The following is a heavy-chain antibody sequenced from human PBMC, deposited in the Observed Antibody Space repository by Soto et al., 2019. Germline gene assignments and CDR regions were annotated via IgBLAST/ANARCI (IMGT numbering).Heavy chain of an antibody. Sequence: GSLRLSCAASGFTFSSYAMSWVRQAPGKGLEWVSDISGSGVSTYYADSVKGRFTISRDNAKNSLYLQMNSLRAEDTAVYYCATISSPYDYWGQGTLVTVS. V-gene: IGHV3-23*01. CDR2: ISGSGVST. J-gene: IGHJ4*02. CDR1: GFTFSSYA. CDR3: ATISSPYDY. D-gene: IGHD6-13*01.